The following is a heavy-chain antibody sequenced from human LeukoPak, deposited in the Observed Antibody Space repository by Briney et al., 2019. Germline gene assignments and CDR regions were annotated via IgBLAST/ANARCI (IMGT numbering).Heavy chain of an antibody. V-gene: IGHV1-2*02. CDR3: ARTTYGDYGSD. CDR1: GYTFTSYG. CDR2: INPNSGGT. J-gene: IGHJ4*02. D-gene: IGHD4-17*01. Sequence: ASVKVSCKASGYTFTSYGISWVRQAPGQGLEWMGWINPNSGGTNYAQKFQGRVTMTRDTSISTAYMELSRLRSDDTAVYYCARTTYGDYGSDWGQGTLVTVSS.